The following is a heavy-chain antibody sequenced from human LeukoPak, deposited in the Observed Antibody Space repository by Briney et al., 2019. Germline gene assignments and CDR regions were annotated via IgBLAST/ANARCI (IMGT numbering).Heavy chain of an antibody. V-gene: IGHV3-23*01. CDR2: ISGSGGST. D-gene: IGHD5-18*01. J-gene: IGHJ4*02. CDR3: AKYPGRGYSYGSPFDY. CDR1: GFTFSSYA. Sequence: GGSLRLSCVASGFTFSSYAMSWVRQAPGKGLEWVSAISGSGGSTYYADSVKGRFTISRDNSKNTLYLQMNSLRAEDTAVYYCAKYPGRGYSYGSPFDYWGQGTLVTVSS.